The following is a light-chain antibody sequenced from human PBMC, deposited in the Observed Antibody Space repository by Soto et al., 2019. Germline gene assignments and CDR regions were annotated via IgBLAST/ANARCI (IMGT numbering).Light chain of an antibody. CDR2: DNR. V-gene: IGLV1-40*01. CDR1: SSNIGAGYD. J-gene: IGLJ1*01. CDR3: QSYDSRLGDYV. Sequence: QSALTQPPSVSGAPGQRVTIACTGSSSNIGAGYDVHWYQQLPGTAPKLLIYDNRNRPSGVPDRFSGSKSGTSASLAITGLQAEDEADYHCQSYDSRLGDYVFGTGTKLTVL.